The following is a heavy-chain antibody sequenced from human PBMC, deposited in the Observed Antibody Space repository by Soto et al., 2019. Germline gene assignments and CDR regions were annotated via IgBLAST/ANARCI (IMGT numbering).Heavy chain of an antibody. CDR3: ARFLGGIPARPFDY. D-gene: IGHD6-6*01. CDR2: ISGSSITI. V-gene: IGHV3-11*01. Sequence: QVQLVESGGGLVKPGGSVRLSCAASGFSFSDSYMSWVRQAPGKGLEWVSYISGSSITISHADSVKGRFTISRDNGKNSVYLQMDSLRAEDTPVYYCARFLGGIPARPFDYWGQGTLVTVSS. CDR1: GFSFSDSY. J-gene: IGHJ4*02.